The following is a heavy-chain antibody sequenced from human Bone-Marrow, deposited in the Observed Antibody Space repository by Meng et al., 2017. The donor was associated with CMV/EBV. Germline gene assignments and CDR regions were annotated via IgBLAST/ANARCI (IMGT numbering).Heavy chain of an antibody. CDR2: IYYSGST. J-gene: IGHJ3*02. Sequence: SETLSLTCTVSGGSISSYYWSWIRQPPGKGLEWIGYIYYSGSTNYNPSLKSRVTISVDTSKNQFSLKLSSVTAADTAVYYCARLNRYCSSTSCYTPDAFDIWGQGTRVTVSS. D-gene: IGHD2-2*02. V-gene: IGHV4-59*01. CDR1: GGSISSYY. CDR3: ARLNRYCSSTSCYTPDAFDI.